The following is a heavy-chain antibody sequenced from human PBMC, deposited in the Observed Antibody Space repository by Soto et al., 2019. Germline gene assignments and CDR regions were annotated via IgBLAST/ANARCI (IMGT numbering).Heavy chain of an antibody. Sequence: EVQLVESGGGLVQPGGSLRLSCAASGFTFTTYWMTWVRQAPGKGLEWVANIKQDGSEQYCVDSVKGRFTISRDNAKKSLDRQMNSLSAEDTAVYYGATEVALHDFDILGQGRMVAVSS. CDR3: ATEVALHDFDI. CDR1: GFTFTTYW. J-gene: IGHJ3*02. D-gene: IGHD2-15*01. CDR2: IKQDGSEQ. V-gene: IGHV3-7*04.